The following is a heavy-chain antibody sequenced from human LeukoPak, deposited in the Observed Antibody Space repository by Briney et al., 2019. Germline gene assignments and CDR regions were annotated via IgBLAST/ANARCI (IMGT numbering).Heavy chain of an antibody. J-gene: IGHJ4*02. CDR1: GFTFSSYG. CDR2: ISGSGGSK. Sequence: PGGSLRLSCAASGFTFSSYGMSWVRQAPGKGLEWVSAISGSGGSKYYADSVKGRFTLSRDNSKNTLFLQMNSLRAEDTAVYYCAKGSDYGGNSDYFDYWGQGTLVTVSS. CDR3: AKGSDYGGNSDYFDY. D-gene: IGHD4-23*01. V-gene: IGHV3-23*01.